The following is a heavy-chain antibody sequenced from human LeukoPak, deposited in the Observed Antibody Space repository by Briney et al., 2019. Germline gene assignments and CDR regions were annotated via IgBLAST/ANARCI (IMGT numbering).Heavy chain of an antibody. V-gene: IGHV3-23*01. CDR3: ARAKPKNMVRGLIMRRESRYYFDY. J-gene: IGHJ4*02. D-gene: IGHD3-10*01. Sequence: GGSLRLSCAASGFTFSNYAMSWVRQAPGKGLEWVSAIGTAGDTYYSHSVKGRFTISRDNSKSTLYIQMNSLRAEDTAVYYCARAKPKNMVRGLIMRRESRYYFDYWGQGTLVTVSS. CDR2: IGTAGDT. CDR1: GFTFSNYA.